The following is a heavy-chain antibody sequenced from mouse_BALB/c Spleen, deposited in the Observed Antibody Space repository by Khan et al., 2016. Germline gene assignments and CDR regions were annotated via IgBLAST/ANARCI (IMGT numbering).Heavy chain of an antibody. CDR2: IRLKSDDYVT. Sequence: EVKLEESGGGLVQPGGSMKLSCVASDFTFSNYWMNWVRQSPEKGLEWVADIRLKSDDYVTHYAESVKGRFTISREDSKSSVYRQMSNLRAEDTGIYYCWILLWGQGTTLTVSS. CDR3: WILL. J-gene: IGHJ2*01. V-gene: IGHV6-6*02. CDR1: DFTFSNYW.